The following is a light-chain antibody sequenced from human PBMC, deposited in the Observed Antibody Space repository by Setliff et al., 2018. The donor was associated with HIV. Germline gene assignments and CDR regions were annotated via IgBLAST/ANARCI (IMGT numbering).Light chain of an antibody. CDR2: GNN. J-gene: IGLJ1*01. Sequence: QSALTQPPSVSGAPGQRVTISCTGSSSNIGARYDVQWFQQLPGTAPKLLIHGNNNRPSGVPALFSGSKSGSSATLAITGLQAEDEADYFCQSYDSSLRAYVFGAGTKVTVL. CDR3: QSYDSSLRAYV. V-gene: IGLV1-40*01. CDR1: SSNIGARYD.